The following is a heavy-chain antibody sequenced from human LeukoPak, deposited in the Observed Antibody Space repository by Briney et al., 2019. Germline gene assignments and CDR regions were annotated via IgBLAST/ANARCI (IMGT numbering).Heavy chain of an antibody. CDR3: AKDCEWELPPPDYYYYYGMDV. CDR2: IFSAGNT. Sequence: GGSLRLSCAASGFTVNSYAMSWVRQGPGKGLEWVSVIFSAGNTYYADSLKGRFTTSRDSSKNTLYLQMNSLRADDTAVYYCAKDCEWELPPPDYYYYYGMDVWGQGTTVTVSS. J-gene: IGHJ6*02. CDR1: GFTVNSYA. D-gene: IGHD1-26*01. V-gene: IGHV3-53*01.